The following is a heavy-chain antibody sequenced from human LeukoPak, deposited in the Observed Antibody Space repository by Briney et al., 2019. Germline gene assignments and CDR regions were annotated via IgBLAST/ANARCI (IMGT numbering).Heavy chain of an antibody. J-gene: IGHJ6*02. CDR1: GFTFSTYW. CDR2: IKQDGSEK. Sequence: GGSLRLSCAASGFTFSTYWMNWVRQAPGKGLEWVANIKQDGSEKYYVDSVKGRFTISRDNAKNSLYLQMNSLRAEGTAVYYCGMGMDVWGQGTTVTVSS. V-gene: IGHV3-7*05. CDR3: GMGMDV.